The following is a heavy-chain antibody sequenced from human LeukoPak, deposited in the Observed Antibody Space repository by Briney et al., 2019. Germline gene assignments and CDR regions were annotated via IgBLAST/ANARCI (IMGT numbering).Heavy chain of an antibody. CDR2: IRYDGSNK. Sequence: SGGSLRLSCAASGFTFSSYGMHWVRQAPGKGLEWVAFIRYDGSNKYYADSVKGRFTISRDNSKNTLYLQMNSLRAEDTAVYYCASSAQEYFQHWGQGTLVTVSS. J-gene: IGHJ1*01. D-gene: IGHD3-22*01. CDR1: GFTFSSYG. CDR3: ASSAQEYFQH. V-gene: IGHV3-30*02.